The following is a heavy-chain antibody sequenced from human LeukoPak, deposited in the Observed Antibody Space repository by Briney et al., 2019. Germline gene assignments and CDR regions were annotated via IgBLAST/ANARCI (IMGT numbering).Heavy chain of an antibody. CDR2: ISGSGGST. CDR1: GFTFDDYA. V-gene: IGHV3-23*01. Sequence: GGSLRLSCAASGFTFDDYAMSWVRQAPGKGLEWVSAISGSGGSTYYADSVKGRFTISRDNAKNSLYLQMNSLRAEDTAVYYCARDFYDNSTRYHFYYMDVWGKGTTVTVSS. J-gene: IGHJ6*03. CDR3: ARDFYDNSTRYHFYYMDV. D-gene: IGHD2/OR15-2a*01.